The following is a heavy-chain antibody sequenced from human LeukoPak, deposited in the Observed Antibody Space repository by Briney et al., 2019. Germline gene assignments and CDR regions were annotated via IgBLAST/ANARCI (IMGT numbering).Heavy chain of an antibody. CDR1: GFTFSSYW. J-gene: IGHJ4*02. CDR3: ARGGTDTHYYDSSGYYKDY. D-gene: IGHD3-22*01. CDR2: IKQDGSEK. V-gene: IGHV3-7*01. Sequence: PGGSLRLSCAASGFTFSSYWMSWVRQAPGKGLEWVANIKQDGSEKYYVDSVKGRFTISRDNAKNSLYLQMNSLRAEDTAVYYCARGGTDTHYYDSSGYYKDYWGQGTLVTVSS.